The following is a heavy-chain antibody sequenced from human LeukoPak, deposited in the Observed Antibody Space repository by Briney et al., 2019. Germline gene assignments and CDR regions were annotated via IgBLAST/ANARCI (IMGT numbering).Heavy chain of an antibody. V-gene: IGHV3-48*03. CDR2: TSSSGSTI. CDR1: GFTFSSYA. CDR3: ARVPTVGSGGYQFDY. J-gene: IGHJ4*02. Sequence: GGSLRLSCAASGFTFSSYAMNWVRQAPGKGLEWVSYTSSSGSTIYYADSVKGRFTISRDNAKKSLYLQMNSLRAEDTAVYYCARVPTVGSGGYQFDYWGQGTLVTVSS. D-gene: IGHD2-15*01.